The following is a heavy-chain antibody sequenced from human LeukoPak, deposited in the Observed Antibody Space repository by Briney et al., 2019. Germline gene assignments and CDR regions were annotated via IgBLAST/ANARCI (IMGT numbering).Heavy chain of an antibody. CDR3: ARTVPYNYGYVDY. D-gene: IGHD5-18*01. CDR1: GGSINNYY. J-gene: IGHJ4*02. CDR2: IYYSGST. V-gene: IGHV4-59*01. Sequence: SETLSLTCTVSGGSINNYYWSWIRQPPGEGLEWIGYIYYSGSTNYNPSLKSRVSISVDTSKNQFSLKLSSVTAADTAVYYCARTVPYNYGYVDYWGQGTLVTVSS.